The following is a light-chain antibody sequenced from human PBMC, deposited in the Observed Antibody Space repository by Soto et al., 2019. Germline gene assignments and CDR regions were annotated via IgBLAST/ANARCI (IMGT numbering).Light chain of an antibody. CDR3: QTPDSSGTHV. CDR1: ALSKQF. J-gene: IGLJ1*01. V-gene: IGLV3-25*03. CDR2: TDS. Sequence: SYELTQPPSVSVSPGQTANITCSGDALSKQFVYWYQKKPGQAPVVVIHTDSERPSGIPERFSGSSSGTTVTLTISGVQAEDEADYYCQTPDSSGTHVFGTGTKLTVL.